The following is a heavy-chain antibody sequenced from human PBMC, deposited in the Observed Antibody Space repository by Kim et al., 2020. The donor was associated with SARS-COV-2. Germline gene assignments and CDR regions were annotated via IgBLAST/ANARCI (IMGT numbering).Heavy chain of an antibody. D-gene: IGHD6-13*01. Sequence: GGSLRLSCAVSGFTFDTYGMSWVRQAPGKGLEWVSAIRGRGGNAFYADSVRGRFTISRDTSKNTLYLQMTSLRAEDAAIYYCAKAVSSSWYGVLLPFDMCSERSMVSVSS. CDR1: GFTFDTYG. J-gene: IGHJ3*02. V-gene: IGHV3-23*01. CDR3: AKAVSSSWYGVLLPFDM. CDR2: IRGRGGNA.